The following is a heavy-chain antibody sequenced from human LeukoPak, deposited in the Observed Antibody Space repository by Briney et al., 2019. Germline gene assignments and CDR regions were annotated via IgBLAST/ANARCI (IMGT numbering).Heavy chain of an antibody. Sequence: GESLRLSCAAFGFTFSSYEMNWVRRAPGKGVEWVSYIRCSGSNIYYADSVKGRFTISRDNAKNSLYLQMNSLRAEDTAVYYCARDQRGWFGELSYNYYGMDVWGQGTSVTVSS. CDR1: GFTFSSYE. V-gene: IGHV3-48*03. CDR2: IRCSGSNI. CDR3: ARDQRGWFGELSYNYYGMDV. D-gene: IGHD3-10*01. J-gene: IGHJ6*02.